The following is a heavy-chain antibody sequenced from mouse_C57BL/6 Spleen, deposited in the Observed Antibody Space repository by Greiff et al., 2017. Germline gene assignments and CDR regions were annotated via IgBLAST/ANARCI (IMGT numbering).Heavy chain of an antibody. J-gene: IGHJ2*01. D-gene: IGHD1-1*01. CDR3: ARPSIYCGSSPFDY. CDR1: GYTFTCYW. Sequence: QVQLQQPGAELVKPGASVKLSCKASGYTFTCYWMHWVKQRPGQGLEWIGMIHPNSGSTNYNEKFKSKATLTVDKSSSTAYMQLSSLTSEDAAVYDRARPSIYCGSSPFDYWGQGTTLTVTS. V-gene: IGHV1-64*01. CDR2: IHPNSGST.